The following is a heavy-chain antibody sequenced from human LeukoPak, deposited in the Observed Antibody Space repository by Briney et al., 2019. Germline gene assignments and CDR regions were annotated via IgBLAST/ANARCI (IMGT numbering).Heavy chain of an antibody. D-gene: IGHD6-19*01. CDR2: IRYDGSNK. J-gene: IGHJ4*02. Sequence: PGGSLRLSCAASGFTFSSCGMHWVRLAPGKGLEWMAFIRYDGSNKYYADSVKGRFTISRDNSKNTLYLQMNSLRAEDTAVYYCARDRGSGWYQDYWGQGTLATVSS. V-gene: IGHV3-30*02. CDR1: GFTFSSCG. CDR3: ARDRGSGWYQDY.